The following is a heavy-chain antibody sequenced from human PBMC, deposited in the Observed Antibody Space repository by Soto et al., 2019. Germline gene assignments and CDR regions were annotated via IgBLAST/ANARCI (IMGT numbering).Heavy chain of an antibody. CDR2: IYYSGST. D-gene: IGHD3-22*01. CDR3: ARDLRDYYDSGGYYRPFAAFDI. J-gene: IGHJ3*02. CDR1: GGSISSGGYY. Sequence: SETLSLTCTVSGGSISSGGYYWSWVRQHPGKGLEWIGYIYYSGSTYYNPSLKSRVTISVDTSKNQFSLKLSSVTAADTAVYYCARDLRDYYDSGGYYRPFAAFDIWGQGTMVTVSS. V-gene: IGHV4-31*03.